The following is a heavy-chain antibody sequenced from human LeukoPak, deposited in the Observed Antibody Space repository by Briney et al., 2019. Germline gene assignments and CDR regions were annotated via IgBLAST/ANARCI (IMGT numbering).Heavy chain of an antibody. J-gene: IGHJ6*03. V-gene: IGHV1-69*05. CDR1: GYTFTSYA. CDR3: ARGGNRGLHTQLGHYYYYYMGV. CDR2: IIPIFGTA. Sequence: GASVKVSCKASGYTFTSYAMNWVRQAPGQGLEWMGGIIPIFGTANYAQKFQGRVTITTDESTSTAYMELSSLRSEDTAVYYCARGGNRGLHTQLGHYYYYYMGVWGKGTTVTVSS. D-gene: IGHD4-11*01.